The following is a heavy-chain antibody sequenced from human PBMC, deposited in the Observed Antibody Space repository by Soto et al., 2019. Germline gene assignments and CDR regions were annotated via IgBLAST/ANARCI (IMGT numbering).Heavy chain of an antibody. Sequence: QVQLQESGPGLVRPSETLSLTCTVSGGSVNSYYWSWIRQTPVKGPEWIGYIFYSGSTNSHPSLKRRASMSVDMSKIQFSLRLSSLTAADTAVYYCARVFPPYCGGDCAYFDSWGQGILVTVSS. CDR3: ARVFPPYCGGDCAYFDS. V-gene: IGHV4-59*02. D-gene: IGHD2-21*02. CDR2: IFYSGST. CDR1: GGSVNSYY. J-gene: IGHJ4*02.